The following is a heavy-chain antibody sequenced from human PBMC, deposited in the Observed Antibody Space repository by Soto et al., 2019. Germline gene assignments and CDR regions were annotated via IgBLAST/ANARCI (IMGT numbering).Heavy chain of an antibody. J-gene: IGHJ4*02. Sequence: SETLSLTCTFSCGSIISGGYYWSWIRQHPGKGLEWIGYIYYSGSTYYNPSLKSRVTISVDTSKNQFSLKLSSVTAADTAVYYCARAAMVRGVYFDYWGQGTLVTVSS. V-gene: IGHV4-31*03. CDR2: IYYSGST. CDR3: ARAAMVRGVYFDY. CDR1: CGSIISGGYY. D-gene: IGHD3-10*01.